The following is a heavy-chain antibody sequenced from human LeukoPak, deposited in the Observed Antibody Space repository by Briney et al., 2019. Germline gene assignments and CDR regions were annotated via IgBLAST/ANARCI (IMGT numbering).Heavy chain of an antibody. CDR3: AREVEDIVLMVYAQGAFDI. CDR2: IYYSGST. CDR1: GGSISSSSYY. V-gene: IGHV4-39*07. J-gene: IGHJ3*02. D-gene: IGHD2-8*01. Sequence: NPSETLSLTCTVSGGSISSSSYYWGWIRQPPGKGLEWIGSIYYSGSTYYNPSLKSRVTISVDTSKNQFSLKLSSVTAADTAVYYCAREVEDIVLMVYAQGAFDIWGQGTMVTVSS.